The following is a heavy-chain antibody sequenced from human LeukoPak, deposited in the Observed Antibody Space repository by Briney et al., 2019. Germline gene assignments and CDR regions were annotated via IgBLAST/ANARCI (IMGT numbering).Heavy chain of an antibody. J-gene: IGHJ4*02. CDR1: GFTFSSYW. D-gene: IGHD3-9*01. CDR3: ARAMSDDILTVDY. Sequence: GGSLRLSCAASGFTFSSYWTSWVRQAPGKGLEWVADIKQDGSEKYYVDSVKGRFTISRDNAKNSLYLQMNSLRAEDTAVYYCARAMSDDILTVDYWGQGTLVTVSS. CDR2: IKQDGSEK. V-gene: IGHV3-7*01.